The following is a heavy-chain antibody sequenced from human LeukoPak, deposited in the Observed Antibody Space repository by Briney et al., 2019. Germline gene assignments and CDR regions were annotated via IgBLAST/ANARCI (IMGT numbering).Heavy chain of an antibody. CDR1: GFTFSRYT. V-gene: IGHV3-21*01. CDR3: ARDVLGETGAGGY. CDR2: ISPSASST. J-gene: IGHJ4*02. Sequence: GGSLRLSCAASGFTFSRYTMNWVRQAPGEGLEWIASISPSASSTYHADSVKGRFTISRDNAKNSLYLQMNSLRAEDTAVYYCARDVLGETGAGGYWGQGTLVTVSS. D-gene: IGHD3-10*01.